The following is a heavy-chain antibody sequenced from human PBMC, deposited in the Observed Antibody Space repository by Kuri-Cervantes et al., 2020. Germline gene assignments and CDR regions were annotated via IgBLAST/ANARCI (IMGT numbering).Heavy chain of an antibody. CDR3: AREGGYGDYIRDYGMDV. Sequence: GGSLRLSCAVSGFTVGRYSIHWVRQAPGKGLEWLSYISGTGSTIYYADSVKGRFTISRDNAENSLYLQMNSLRAEDTAVYYCAREGGYGDYIRDYGMDVWGQGTTVTVSS. CDR2: ISGTGSTI. V-gene: IGHV3-48*04. D-gene: IGHD4-17*01. J-gene: IGHJ6*02. CDR1: GFTVGRYS.